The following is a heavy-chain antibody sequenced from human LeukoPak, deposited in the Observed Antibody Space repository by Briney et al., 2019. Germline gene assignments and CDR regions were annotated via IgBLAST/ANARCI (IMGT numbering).Heavy chain of an antibody. CDR3: VRGNYDDRGYSNAFDI. CDR2: IYYNGNT. V-gene: IGHV4-59*01. J-gene: IGHJ3*02. CDR1: GASISSSY. Sequence: SGTLSLTCTVSGASISSSYWSWIRQPPGKRPEWIGFIYYNGNTNSNPSLKSRVTILVDRSKNQFSLKLNSVTAADTDIYYCVRGNYDDRGYSNAFDIWGQGTMVTVSS. D-gene: IGHD3-22*01.